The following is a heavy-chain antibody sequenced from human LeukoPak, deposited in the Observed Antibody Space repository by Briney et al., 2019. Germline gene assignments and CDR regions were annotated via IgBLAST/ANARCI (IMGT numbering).Heavy chain of an antibody. CDR2: INHSGST. V-gene: IGHV4-34*01. Sequence: PSETLSLTGAVYGGSFSGYYWSWIRQPPGKGLEWIGEINHSGSTNYNPSLKSRVTISVDTSKNQFSLKLSSVTAADTAVYYCAAYYYDSSGYSTPDYWGQGTLVTVSS. D-gene: IGHD3-22*01. CDR1: GGSFSGYY. CDR3: AAYYYDSSGYSTPDY. J-gene: IGHJ4*02.